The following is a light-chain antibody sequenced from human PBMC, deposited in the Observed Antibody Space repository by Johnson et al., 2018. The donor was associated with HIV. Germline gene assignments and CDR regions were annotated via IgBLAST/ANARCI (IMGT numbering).Light chain of an antibody. Sequence: QSILTQPPSVSAAPGQTVTISCAGSSSNIGNNYVSWYQQLPGTAPRLLIYENDKRPSGIPDRFSGSQSGTSATLGITGLQTGDEADYYCGTWDNSLGAVFGTGTKVTVL. CDR3: GTWDNSLGAV. CDR1: SSNIGNNY. V-gene: IGLV1-51*02. CDR2: END. J-gene: IGLJ1*01.